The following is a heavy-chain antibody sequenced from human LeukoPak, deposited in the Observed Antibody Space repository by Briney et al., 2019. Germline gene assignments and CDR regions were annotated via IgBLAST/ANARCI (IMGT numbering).Heavy chain of an antibody. CDR1: GFTFSSNY. Sequence: TGGSLRLSCAASGFTFSSNYMSWVRQAPGKGLEWVSVIYSGGSTYYADFVKGRFTISRDSSKNTLYLQMNSLRAEDTAVYYCARAAAGKIDYWGQGTLVTVSS. CDR3: ARAAAGKIDY. V-gene: IGHV3-53*01. J-gene: IGHJ4*02. D-gene: IGHD6-13*01. CDR2: IYSGGST.